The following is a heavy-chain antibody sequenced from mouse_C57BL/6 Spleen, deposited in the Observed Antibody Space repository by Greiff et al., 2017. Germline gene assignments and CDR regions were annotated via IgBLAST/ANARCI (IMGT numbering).Heavy chain of an antibody. CDR3: ARAGYDEGFAY. J-gene: IGHJ3*01. D-gene: IGHD2-14*01. V-gene: IGHV1-64*01. CDR1: GYTFTSYW. CDR2: IRPNSGST. Sequence: VQLQQPGAELVKPGASVKLSCKASGYTFTSYWMHWVKQRPGQGLEWIGMIRPNSGSTNYNEKFKSKATLTVDKSSSTAYMQLSSLTSEDSAVYYCARAGYDEGFAYWGQGTLVTVSA.